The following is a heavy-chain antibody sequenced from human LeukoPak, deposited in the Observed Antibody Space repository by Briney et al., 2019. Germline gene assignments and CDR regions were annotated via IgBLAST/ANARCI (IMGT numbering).Heavy chain of an antibody. CDR1: GFTFSSYG. J-gene: IGHJ4*02. D-gene: IGHD5-18*01. CDR3: AKDLQLGD. CDR2: ISYDGSNK. Sequence: GRSLRLSCAASGFTFSSYGMHWVRQAPGKGLEWVAVISYDGSNKYYADSVKGRFTISRDNSKNTLYLQMNSLRAEDTAVYYCAKDLQLGDWGQGTLVTVSS. V-gene: IGHV3-30*18.